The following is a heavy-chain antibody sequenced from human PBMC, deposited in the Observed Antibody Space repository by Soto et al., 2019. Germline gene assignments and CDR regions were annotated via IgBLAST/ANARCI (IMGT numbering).Heavy chain of an antibody. J-gene: IGHJ5*02. D-gene: IGHD4-17*01. Sequence: SETLSLTCTVSGGSISSSSYYWGWIRQPPGKGLEWIGSIYYSGSTYYNPSLKSRVTISVDTSKNQFSLKLSSVTAADTAVYYCARRPTMTTVTPKNWFDPWGQGTLVTVSS. V-gene: IGHV4-39*01. CDR2: IYYSGST. CDR3: ARRPTMTTVTPKNWFDP. CDR1: GGSISSSSYY.